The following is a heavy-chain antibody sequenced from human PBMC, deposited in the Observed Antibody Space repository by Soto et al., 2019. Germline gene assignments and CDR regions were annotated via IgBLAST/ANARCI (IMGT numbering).Heavy chain of an antibody. J-gene: IGHJ4*02. CDR1: GYTFTSYY. CDR3: ARDEVSLAYCGGDCYSGSSDY. D-gene: IGHD2-21*02. V-gene: IGHV1-46*01. CDR2: INPSGGST. Sequence: ASVKVSCKASGYTFTSYYMHWVRQAPGQGLEWMGIINPSGGSTSYAQKFQGRVTMTRDTSTSTVYMELSSLRSEDTAVYYCARDEVSLAYCGGDCYSGSSDYWGQGTLVTVSS.